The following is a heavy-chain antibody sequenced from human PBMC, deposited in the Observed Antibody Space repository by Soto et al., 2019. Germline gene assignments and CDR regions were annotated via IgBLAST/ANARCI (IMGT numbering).Heavy chain of an antibody. CDR2: IDPSDSYT. CDR1: GYSFTIYC. CDR3: ARIDTGGYNYYYYGMDA. V-gene: IGHV5-10-1*01. D-gene: IGHD2-8*02. J-gene: IGHJ6*02. Sequence: GESLKISCKGSGYSFTIYCISWVLQMPWKGLEWMGRIDPSDSYTNYSPSFQGHATISADKSISTAYLQWSSLKASDTAMYYCARIDTGGYNYYYYGMDAWGQGTTVTSP.